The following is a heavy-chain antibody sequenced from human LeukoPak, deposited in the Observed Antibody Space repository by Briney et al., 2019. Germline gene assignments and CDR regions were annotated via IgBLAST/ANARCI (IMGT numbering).Heavy chain of an antibody. CDR2: INPNSGGT. V-gene: IGHV1-2*02. CDR1: GYTFTCYY. CDR3: ARAAGGAPGDY. J-gene: IGHJ4*02. Sequence: ASVKVSCKASGYTFTCYYMHWVRQAPGHGLEWMGWINPNSGGTKYAQKFQGGVTLTRETSISTAYMEVSRLRSDDTAVYYCARAAGGAPGDYWGQGTLVTVSS. D-gene: IGHD6-13*01.